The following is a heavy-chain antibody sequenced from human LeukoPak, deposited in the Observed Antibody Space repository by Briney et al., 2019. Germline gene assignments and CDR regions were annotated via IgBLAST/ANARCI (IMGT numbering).Heavy chain of an antibody. CDR1: GGSISNGVYY. CDR3: ARDLGGGSFDL. J-gene: IGHJ4*02. CDR2: IYYSGST. V-gene: IGHV4-31*03. Sequence: SETLSLTCTVSGGSISNGVYYWTWIRQHPGKGLEWIGYIYYSGSTYYSPSLKSRLTMSVDTSKNQFSLKLSSVTAADTAVYYCARDLGGGSFDLWGQGTLVPVSS. D-gene: IGHD2-15*01.